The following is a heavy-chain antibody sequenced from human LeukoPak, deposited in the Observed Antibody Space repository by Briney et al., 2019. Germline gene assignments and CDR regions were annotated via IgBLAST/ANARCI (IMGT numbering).Heavy chain of an antibody. CDR3: ARATPGVIFNYFDY. Sequence: HGGSLRLSRTASGFTSSNFYMSCVRQAPGKGLEWVANIDENVEVKNYVDSVKGRFSLSRDNITNSLYMYMTKLRDLETGTYFCARATPGVIFNYFDYWGQGTLVPVSS. V-gene: IGHV3-7*01. CDR1: GFTSSNFY. J-gene: IGHJ4*01. CDR2: IDENVEVK. D-gene: IGHD3-3*02.